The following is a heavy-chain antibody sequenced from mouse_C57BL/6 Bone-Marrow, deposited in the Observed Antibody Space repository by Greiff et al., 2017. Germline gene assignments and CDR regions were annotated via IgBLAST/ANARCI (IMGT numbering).Heavy chain of an antibody. J-gene: IGHJ3*01. CDR1: GFSLTSYG. CDR3: AKEEYYGSFAY. D-gene: IGHD1-1*01. Sequence: VKLVESGPGLVAPSQSLSLTCTVSGFSLTSYGVAWVRQPPGKGLEWLGAIWGGGSTNYNSALMSRLSISKDNSKSQVFLKMNSLQTDDTAMYCCAKEEYYGSFAYWGQGTLVTVSA. CDR2: IWGGGST. V-gene: IGHV2-9*01.